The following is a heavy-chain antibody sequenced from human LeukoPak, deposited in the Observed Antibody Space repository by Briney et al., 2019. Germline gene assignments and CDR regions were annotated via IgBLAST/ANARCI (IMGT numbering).Heavy chain of an antibody. V-gene: IGHV3-53*05. Sequence: GGSLRLSCAASGFTVSSNYMSWVRQAPGKGLEWVSVIYSCGSTYYADSVKGRFTISRDNSKNTLYLQMNSLRSEDTAVYYCAREGGITVFGVAQPGGAFDIWGQGTMVTVSS. CDR1: GFTVSSNY. J-gene: IGHJ3*02. CDR2: IYSCGST. CDR3: AREGGITVFGVAQPGGAFDI. D-gene: IGHD3-3*01.